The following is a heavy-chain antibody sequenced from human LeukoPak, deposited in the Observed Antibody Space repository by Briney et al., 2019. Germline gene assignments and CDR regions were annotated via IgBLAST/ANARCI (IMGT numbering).Heavy chain of an antibody. V-gene: IGHV7-4-1*02. Sequence: ASVKVSCKASGYTFTVYAMHWVRQAPGQGPEYMGWIDTNTGNPTYAQGFTGRFVSSLDTSVSTAYLQISSLKAEDTAVYYCVAFDYGDYWGQGTLVTVSS. CDR3: VAFDYGDY. CDR1: GYTFTVYA. D-gene: IGHD3-3*01. J-gene: IGHJ4*01. CDR2: IDTNTGNP.